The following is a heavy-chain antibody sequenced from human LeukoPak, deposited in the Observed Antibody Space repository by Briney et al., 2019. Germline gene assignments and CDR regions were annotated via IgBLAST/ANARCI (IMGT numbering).Heavy chain of an antibody. J-gene: IGHJ4*02. Sequence: ASVKVSCKVSGYTLTELSMHWVRQAPGKGLEWMGGFDPEDGETIYAQKFQGRVTMTEDTSTDTAYMELSSLRSEDTAVYYCATGVVYYDSSGHRGGLDYWGQGTLVTVSS. CDR3: ATGVVYYDSSGHRGGLDY. CDR1: GYTLTELS. D-gene: IGHD3-22*01. CDR2: FDPEDGET. V-gene: IGHV1-24*01.